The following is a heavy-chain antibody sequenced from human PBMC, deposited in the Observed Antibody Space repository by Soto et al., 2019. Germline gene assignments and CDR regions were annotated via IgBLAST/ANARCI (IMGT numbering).Heavy chain of an antibody. J-gene: IGHJ4*02. CDR2: IYYSGST. Sequence: QVQLQESGPGLVKPSETLSLTCTVSGGSVSSGSYYWSWIRQPPGKGLEWIGYIYYSGSTNYNPSLKGRVTISVHTSKNQFSLKLSSVTAADTAVYYCARDSGDSSVYYWGQGTLVTVSS. D-gene: IGHD6-19*01. CDR1: GGSVSSGSYY. V-gene: IGHV4-61*01. CDR3: ARDSGDSSVYY.